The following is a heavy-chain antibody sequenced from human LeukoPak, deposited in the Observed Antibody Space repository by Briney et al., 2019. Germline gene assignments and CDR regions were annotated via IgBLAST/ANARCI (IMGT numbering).Heavy chain of an antibody. CDR1: GSTFEDHG. J-gene: IGHJ4*02. Sequence: GGSLRLSCAASGSTFEDHGMSWVRQVPGKGLEWVAGINWDGSSTGYADSVKGRFTISRDNAKNSLYLQMNSLRAEDTAVYYCARARYCSGGSCGYYFDYWGQGTLVTVSS. CDR3: ARARYCSGGSCGYYFDY. V-gene: IGHV3-20*04. D-gene: IGHD2-15*01. CDR2: INWDGSST.